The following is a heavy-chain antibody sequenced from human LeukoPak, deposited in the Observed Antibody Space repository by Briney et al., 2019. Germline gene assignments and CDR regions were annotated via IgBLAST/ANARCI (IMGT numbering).Heavy chain of an antibody. J-gene: IGHJ4*02. Sequence: SVKVSCKASGGTFSSDAINWVRQAPGEGLEWRGGIIVIFGAANYAQEFQGRVTITADEYASRVYMELSSLRSDDTAAYYCATVYSGPYYFDYWGQGTLVTVSS. CDR1: GGTFSSDA. V-gene: IGHV1-69*01. CDR2: IIVIFGAA. CDR3: ATVYSGPYYFDY. D-gene: IGHD1-26*01.